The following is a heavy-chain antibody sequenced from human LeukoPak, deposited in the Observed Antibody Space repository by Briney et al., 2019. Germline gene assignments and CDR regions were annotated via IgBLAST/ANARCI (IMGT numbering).Heavy chain of an antibody. CDR3: ARVVYYYDSSGYYLSAFDI. J-gene: IGHJ3*02. CDR2: INTNTGNP. D-gene: IGHD3-22*01. V-gene: IGHV7-4-1*02. Sequence: ASVKVSCKASGYTFTSYAMNWVRQAPGQGLEWMGWINTNTGNPTYAQGFTGRFVFSLDTSVSTAYLQISSLKAEDTAVYYCARVVYYYDSSGYYLSAFDIWGQGTMVTVSS. CDR1: GYTFTSYA.